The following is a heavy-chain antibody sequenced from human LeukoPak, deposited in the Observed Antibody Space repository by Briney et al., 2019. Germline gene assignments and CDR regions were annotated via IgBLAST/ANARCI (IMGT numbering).Heavy chain of an antibody. Sequence: TSETLSLTCAVYGGSFSGYYWSWIRQPPGKGLEWVGEINHSGSTNYNPSLKSRITISVDTSKNQFSLKLSSATAADTAVYYCARVRFGQGLDYWGQGTLVTVSS. J-gene: IGHJ4*02. V-gene: IGHV4-34*01. CDR1: GGSFSGYY. CDR2: INHSGST. D-gene: IGHD3-10*01. CDR3: ARVRFGQGLDY.